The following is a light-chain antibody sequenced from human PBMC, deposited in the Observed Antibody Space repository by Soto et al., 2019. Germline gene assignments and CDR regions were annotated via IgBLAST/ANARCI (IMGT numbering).Light chain of an antibody. V-gene: IGKV1-39*01. J-gene: IGKJ3*01. CDR3: QQSYNGPLT. CDR1: QSISRY. CDR2: SAS. Sequence: DIQMTQSPSSLSASVGDRVTVTCRAGQSISRYVNWYQQRPGKAPKLLIYSASTLQTGVPSRFSGSGSGTDFTLTISSLQPEDFATYYCQQSYNGPLTFGPGTKVDIK.